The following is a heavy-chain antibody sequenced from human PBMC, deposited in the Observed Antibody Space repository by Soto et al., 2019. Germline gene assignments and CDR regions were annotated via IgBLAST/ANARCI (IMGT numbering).Heavy chain of an antibody. CDR3: ACIFSGGYSYGFYYYGMDV. D-gene: IGHD5-18*01. Sequence: SETLSLTCSVSGDSISNNKWWSWVRQPPGKGLEWIGEMHHSGSIHYNASLKSRAIISVDKSRNQFFLQLTPVTAADTAVYYCACIFSGGYSYGFYYYGMDVWGQGTTVTVSS. J-gene: IGHJ6*02. V-gene: IGHV4-4*02. CDR2: MHHSGSI. CDR1: GDSISNNKW.